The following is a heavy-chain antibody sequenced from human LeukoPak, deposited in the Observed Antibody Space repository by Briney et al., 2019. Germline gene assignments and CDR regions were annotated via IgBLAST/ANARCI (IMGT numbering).Heavy chain of an antibody. Sequence: GASVKVSCKASGYTFTSYAMRWVRQAPGQRLEWMGWINAGNGNTKYSQKFQGRVTITRDTSASTAYMELSSLRSEDTAVYYCARAFIVVVPAATSVGRLDYWGQGTLVTVSS. V-gene: IGHV1-3*01. CDR3: ARAFIVVVPAATSVGRLDY. CDR2: INAGNGNT. CDR1: GYTFTSYA. J-gene: IGHJ4*02. D-gene: IGHD2-2*01.